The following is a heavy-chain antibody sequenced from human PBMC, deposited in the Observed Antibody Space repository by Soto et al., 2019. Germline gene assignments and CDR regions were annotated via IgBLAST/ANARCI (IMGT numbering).Heavy chain of an antibody. CDR3: ARDWGPHYMDV. V-gene: IGHV1-18*01. CDR1: GYTFGSYA. J-gene: IGHJ6*03. Sequence: ASVKVSCKASGYTFGSYAINWVRQAPGQGLEWMGWISAYNGDTNYAQKVQGRVTMTADTSTSTVYMELRSLRFDDTAIYYCARDWGPHYMDVWGKGTTVTVSS. CDR2: ISAYNGDT. D-gene: IGHD3-16*01.